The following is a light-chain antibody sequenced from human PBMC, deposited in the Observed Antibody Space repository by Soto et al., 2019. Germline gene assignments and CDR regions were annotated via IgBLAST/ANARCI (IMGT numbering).Light chain of an antibody. J-gene: IGKJ4*01. Sequence: EIVMTQSPATLSVSPGETATLSCRASQSGSYNLAWYQQKPGQGPRLLIYGAFTRATGIPARFSGSGSGTELTLTISSLQSEDFAVYYCQQYKNWPPLTFGGGTKVEIK. CDR3: QQYKNWPPLT. CDR2: GAF. V-gene: IGKV3-15*01. CDR1: QSGSYN.